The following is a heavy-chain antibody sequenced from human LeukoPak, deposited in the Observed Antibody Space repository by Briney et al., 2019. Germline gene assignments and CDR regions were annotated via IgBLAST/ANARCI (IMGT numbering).Heavy chain of an antibody. D-gene: IGHD1-26*01. CDR3: ARDKVVGATHFDY. J-gene: IGHJ4*02. V-gene: IGHV3-7*01. CDR2: IKQDGSEK. Sequence: QPGGSLRLSCAASGFTFGTYWMSWVRQAPGKGLEWVANIKQDGSEKYYVDSVKGRFTISRDNAKNSLYLQMSSLRAEDTAVYYCARDKVVGATHFDYWGQGTLVTVSS. CDR1: GFTFGTYW.